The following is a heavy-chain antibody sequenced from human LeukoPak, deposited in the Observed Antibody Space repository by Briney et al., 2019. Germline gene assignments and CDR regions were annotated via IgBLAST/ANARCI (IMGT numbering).Heavy chain of an antibody. CDR3: ARETSQKGAHYMDV. Sequence: PSETLSLTCTVSGGSIINSGYYWGWIRQPPGKGLEWIGSVYYSGNTYYNPSLKSRVTISVDTSKNQFSLKLSSVTAADMAVYYCARETSQKGAHYMDVWGKGTTVTISS. CDR2: VYYSGNT. D-gene: IGHD3-16*01. J-gene: IGHJ6*03. CDR1: GGSIINSGYY. V-gene: IGHV4-39*07.